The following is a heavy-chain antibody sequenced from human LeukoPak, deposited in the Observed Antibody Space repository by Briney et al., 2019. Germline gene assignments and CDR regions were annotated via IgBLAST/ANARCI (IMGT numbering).Heavy chain of an antibody. CDR2: IIPIFGIA. CDR1: GGTFSSYA. Sequence: SVKVSCKASGGTFSSYAISWVRQAPGQGLEWMGRIIPIFGIANYAQKFQGRVTITADKSTSTAYMELSSLRSEDTAVYYCARASSAEQLVTAWGQGTLVTVSP. V-gene: IGHV1-69*04. J-gene: IGHJ5*02. CDR3: ARASSAEQLVTA. D-gene: IGHD6-6*01.